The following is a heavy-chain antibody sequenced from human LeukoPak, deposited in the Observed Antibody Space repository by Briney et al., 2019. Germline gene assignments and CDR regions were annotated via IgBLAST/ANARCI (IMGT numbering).Heavy chain of an antibody. CDR3: AKDHAHYYGSGSYFDY. D-gene: IGHD3-10*01. Sequence: GGSLRLSCAASGFTFSSYGTHWVRQAPGKGLEWVAVISYDGSNKYYADSVKGRFTISRDNSKNTLYLQMNSLRAEDTAVYYCAKDHAHYYGSGSYFDYWGQGTLVTVSS. CDR1: GFTFSSYG. J-gene: IGHJ4*02. CDR2: ISYDGSNK. V-gene: IGHV3-30*18.